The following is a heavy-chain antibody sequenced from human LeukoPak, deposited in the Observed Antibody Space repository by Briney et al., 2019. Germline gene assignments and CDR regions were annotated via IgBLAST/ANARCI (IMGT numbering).Heavy chain of an antibody. CDR1: GFTFSSYG. CDR2: INLDGSNT. V-gene: IGHV3-74*01. CDR3: ARAVRWDGDLDY. Sequence: PGGSLRLSCAASGFTFSSYGMHWVRQAPGKGLVWVSRINLDGSNTISADSVEGRFTTSRDNAKNTLYLHMNSLKVEDTAVYYCARAVRWDGDLDYWGQGALVTVSS. D-gene: IGHD4-17*01. J-gene: IGHJ4*02.